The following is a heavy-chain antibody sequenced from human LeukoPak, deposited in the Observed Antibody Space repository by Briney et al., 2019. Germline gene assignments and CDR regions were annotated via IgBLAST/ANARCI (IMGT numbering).Heavy chain of an antibody. V-gene: IGHV4-31*03. Sequence: PSETLSLTCTVSGGSINNGGYYWSWFRQHPGKGLEWIGYIYYSGSSYYNPSLRSRVTISVDTSKNHFSLKLSSVTAADTAVYYCARNRDGYNSFDYWGQGTLVTVSS. CDR2: IYYSGSS. D-gene: IGHD5-24*01. CDR1: GGSINNGGYY. J-gene: IGHJ4*02. CDR3: ARNRDGYNSFDY.